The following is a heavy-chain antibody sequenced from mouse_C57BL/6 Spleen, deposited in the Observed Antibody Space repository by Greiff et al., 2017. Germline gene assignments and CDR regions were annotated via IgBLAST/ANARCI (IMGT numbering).Heavy chain of an antibody. J-gene: IGHJ1*03. CDR3: ARRGTTVVSRYFGV. V-gene: IGHV5-6*01. CDR2: ISSGGSYT. CDR1: GFTFSSYG. D-gene: IGHD1-1*01. Sequence: EVQVVESGGDLVKPGGSLKLSCAASGFTFSSYGMSWVRQTPDKRLEWVATISSGGSYTYYPDSVKGRFTISRDNAKNTLYLQMSSLKSEDTAMYYCARRGTTVVSRYFGVWGTATTVTAAS.